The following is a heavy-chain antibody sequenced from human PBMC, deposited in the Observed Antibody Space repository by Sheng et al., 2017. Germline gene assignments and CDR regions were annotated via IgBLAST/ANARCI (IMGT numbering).Heavy chain of an antibody. J-gene: IGHJ4*02. D-gene: IGHD6-19*01. CDR3: ARDRGSGLGMSH. Sequence: QVQLQESGPGLVKASETLSLTCTVSGGSISSFYWSWVRQPAGKGLEWIGRMYTRGTIIYNPSLTSRVTMSADTSKNQVSLKVTSVSAADTAVYYCARDRGSGLGMSHWGQGTLVTVSS. CDR2: MYTRGTI. CDR1: GGSISSFY. V-gene: IGHV4-4*07.